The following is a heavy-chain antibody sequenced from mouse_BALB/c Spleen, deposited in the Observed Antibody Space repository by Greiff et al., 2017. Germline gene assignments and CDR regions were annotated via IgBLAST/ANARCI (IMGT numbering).Heavy chain of an antibody. CDR3: ARCDYDEYFDY. V-gene: IGHV1-55*01. Sequence: VQLQQPGAELVKPGTSVKLSCKASGYNFTSYWINWVKLRPGQGLEWIGDIYPGSGSTNYNEKFKSKATLTVDTSSSTAYMQLSSLASEDSALYYCARCDYDEYFDYWGQGTTLTVSS. D-gene: IGHD2-4*01. J-gene: IGHJ2*01. CDR1: GYNFTSYW. CDR2: IYPGSGST.